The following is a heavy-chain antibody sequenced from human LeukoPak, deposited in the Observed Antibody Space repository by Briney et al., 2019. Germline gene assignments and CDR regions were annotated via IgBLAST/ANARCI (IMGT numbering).Heavy chain of an antibody. D-gene: IGHD6-19*01. J-gene: IGHJ4*02. CDR3: ARGPSDDYSSGWYERSFYFDY. Sequence: GASVKVSCKASGGTFRGYAISWVRQAPGQGLEWMGGIIPIFGTANYAQKFQGRVTITADKSTSTAYMELSSLRSEDTAVYYCARGPSDDYSSGWYERSFYFDYWGQGTLVTVSS. V-gene: IGHV1-69*06. CDR1: GGTFRGYA. CDR2: IIPIFGTA.